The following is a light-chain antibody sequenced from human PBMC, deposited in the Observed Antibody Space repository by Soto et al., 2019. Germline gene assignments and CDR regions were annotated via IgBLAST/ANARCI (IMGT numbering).Light chain of an antibody. Sequence: QSALTQPASVSGSPGQSIIISCTGTSSAVGAYNYVSSYEQPPVKLLKVIIYEFIKLPSGISNRFSGSKSYNAASLLISGLQAEDEADYYCSSYTRSDILVFGPGTKVTVL. CDR3: SSYTRSDILV. V-gene: IGLV2-14*01. CDR1: SSAVGAYNY. J-gene: IGLJ1*01. CDR2: EFI.